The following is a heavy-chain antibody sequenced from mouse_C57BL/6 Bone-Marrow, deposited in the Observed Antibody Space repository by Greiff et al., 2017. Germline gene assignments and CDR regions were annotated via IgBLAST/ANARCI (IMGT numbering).Heavy chain of an antibody. CDR1: GYTFTEYT. CDR2: FYPGSGSI. Sequence: VQGVESGAELVKPGASVKLSCKASGYTFTEYTIHWVKQRSGQGLEWIGWFYPGSGSIKYNEKFKDKATLTADKASSTVYMEYSSLTSEDPAVSFCSRHGGLLWSYYAMAYWGQGTSVTVSS. D-gene: IGHD2-10*01. CDR3: SRHGGLLWSYYAMAY. V-gene: IGHV1-62-2*01. J-gene: IGHJ4*01.